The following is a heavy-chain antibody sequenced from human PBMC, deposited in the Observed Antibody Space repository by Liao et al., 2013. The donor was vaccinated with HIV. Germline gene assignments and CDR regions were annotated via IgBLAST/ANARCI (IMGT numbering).Heavy chain of an antibody. CDR2: IYTSGST. CDR1: GASFSGYY. V-gene: IGHV4-59*10. Sequence: QVQLQQWGAGLLKPSETLSLTCAVYGASFSGYYWSWIRQPAGKGLEWIGRIYTSGSTNYNPSLKSRVTISLDTSKNEFSLKLSSVTAADTAVYYCAREPGSPDAFDIWGQGTMVTVSS. J-gene: IGHJ3*02. D-gene: IGHD3-10*01. CDR3: AREPGSPDAFDI.